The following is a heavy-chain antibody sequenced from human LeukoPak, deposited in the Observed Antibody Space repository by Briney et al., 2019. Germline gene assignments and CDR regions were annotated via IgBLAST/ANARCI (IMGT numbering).Heavy chain of an antibody. V-gene: IGHV3-9*01. CDR1: GFTFDEYA. Sequence: GGSLRLSCAASGFTFDEYAMHWVRQAPGEGLEWVSGISYSSETIGYVESVKGRFTISRDNAKNSLSLQMNSLTTEDTALYYCAKDRGGSSQLGDAFDVWGQGTMVSVSS. CDR2: ISYSSETI. J-gene: IGHJ3*01. D-gene: IGHD2-15*01. CDR3: AKDRGGSSQLGDAFDV.